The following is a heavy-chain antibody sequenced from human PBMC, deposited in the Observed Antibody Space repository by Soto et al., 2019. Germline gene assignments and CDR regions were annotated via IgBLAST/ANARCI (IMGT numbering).Heavy chain of an antibody. CDR1: GGTISSWY. CDR2: IYYSGST. J-gene: IGHJ4*02. D-gene: IGHD1-26*01. Sequence: SETLSLTCTVSGGTISSWYWSWIRQPPGKGLEWIGYIYYSGSTNCHPSLKSRVTISVDTSKNQFSLKLSSVTAADTAVYYCARRYGSAIDYWGQGTLVTVS. CDR3: ARRYGSAIDY. V-gene: IGHV4-59*08.